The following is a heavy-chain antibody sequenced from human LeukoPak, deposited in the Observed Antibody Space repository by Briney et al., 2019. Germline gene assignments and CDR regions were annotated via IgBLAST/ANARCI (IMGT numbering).Heavy chain of an antibody. CDR2: IKEDGTET. J-gene: IGHJ4*02. CDR1: GFTFSSYG. D-gene: IGHD5-24*01. V-gene: IGHV3-7*03. CDR3: AKEGRSLQTY. Sequence: GGPLRLSCAASGFTFSSYGMHWVRLAPGKGLEWVANIKEDGTETYYVDSVKGRFTISRDNAKNSLYLQMNSLRVEDTAVYYCAKEGRSLQTYWGQGTLVTVSS.